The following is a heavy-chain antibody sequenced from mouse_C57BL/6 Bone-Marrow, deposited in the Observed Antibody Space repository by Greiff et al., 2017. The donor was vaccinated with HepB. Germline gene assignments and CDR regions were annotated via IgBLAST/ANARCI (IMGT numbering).Heavy chain of an antibody. Sequence: QVQLKQSGPELVKPGASVKISCKASGYAFSSSWMNWVKQRPGKGLEWIGRIYPGDGDTNYNGKFKGKATLTADKSSSTAYMQLSSLTSEDSAVYVCARPIYYGFAYWGQGTLVTVSA. CDR1: GYAFSSSW. CDR3: ARPIYYGFAY. V-gene: IGHV1-82*01. D-gene: IGHD2-1*01. J-gene: IGHJ3*01. CDR2: IYPGDGDT.